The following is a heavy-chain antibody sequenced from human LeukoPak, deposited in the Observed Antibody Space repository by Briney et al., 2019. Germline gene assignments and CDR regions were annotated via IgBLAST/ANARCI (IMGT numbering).Heavy chain of an antibody. CDR3: ARDVGARLPGY. CDR1: GFTFSNYA. CDR2: ISGSGSSI. V-gene: IGHV3-23*01. J-gene: IGHJ1*01. Sequence: GGSLRLSCAASGFTFSNYAMNWVRQAPGKGLEWVSVISGSGSSIYYADSVKGRFTISRDNSKNTLYLQMNSLRAEDTAVYYCARDVGARLPGYWGQGTLVTVSS. D-gene: IGHD6-6*01.